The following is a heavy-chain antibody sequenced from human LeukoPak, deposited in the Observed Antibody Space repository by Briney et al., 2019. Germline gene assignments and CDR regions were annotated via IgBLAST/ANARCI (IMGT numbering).Heavy chain of an antibody. V-gene: IGHV3-23*01. D-gene: IGHD6-19*01. Sequence: GGSLGLSCAASGFTFSSYAMSWVRQAPGKGLEWVSAISGGGGSTYYADSVKGRFTISGDNSKNTLYLQMNSLRAEDTAVYYCAKVDGIAVAGKVYWDQGTLVTVSS. CDR3: AKVDGIAVAGKVY. CDR2: ISGGGGST. J-gene: IGHJ4*02. CDR1: GFTFSSYA.